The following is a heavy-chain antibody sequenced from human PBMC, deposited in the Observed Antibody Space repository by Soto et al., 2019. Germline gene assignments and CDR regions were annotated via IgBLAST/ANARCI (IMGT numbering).Heavy chain of an antibody. J-gene: IGHJ4*01. CDR3: STDSCITATPVRLDY. CDR1: GFTFSNAW. V-gene: IGHV3-15*07. D-gene: IGHD3-10*01. Sequence: EVQLVESGGGLVKPGGSLTLSCAASGFTFSNAWINWVRQAPGKGLEWVGRVKSKPQGGTPDFAAPVKGRFAISRDDSISMAFMRMNSLKIEDTAVYDSSTDSCITATPVRLDYWGHGTLVTVSS. CDR2: VKSKPQGGTP.